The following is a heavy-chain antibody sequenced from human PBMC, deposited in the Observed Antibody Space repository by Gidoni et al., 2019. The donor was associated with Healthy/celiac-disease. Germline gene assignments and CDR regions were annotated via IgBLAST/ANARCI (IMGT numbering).Heavy chain of an antibody. J-gene: IGHJ5*02. CDR2: INPSGGST. D-gene: IGHD6-13*01. CDR1: GYTFPSSS. CDR3: ARGGLVAAASFPNWFDP. Sequence: QVQLVQSGAEVKKPGASVKVSCKASGYTFPSSSMHWVRQAPGQGLEWMGIINPSGGSTTYAQKFQGRITMTRDTSTSTVYMELSSLRSEDTAVYYCARGGLVAAASFPNWFDPWGQGTLVTVSS. V-gene: IGHV1-46*01.